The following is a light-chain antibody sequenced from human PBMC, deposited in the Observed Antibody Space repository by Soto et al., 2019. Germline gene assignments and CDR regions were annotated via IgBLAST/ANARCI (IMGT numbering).Light chain of an antibody. CDR1: SSNIGAGYD. Sequence: SVLTQPPSVSGAPGHRVTISCTGSSSNIGAGYDVHWYQQRPGTAPKLLIYGNTNRASGVPDRFPGSKSGTSASRAIARLQAEDEADYFWQSYDSSLSGSVFGGGTKVTV. V-gene: IGLV1-40*01. J-gene: IGLJ3*02. CDR3: QSYDSSLSGSV. CDR2: GNT.